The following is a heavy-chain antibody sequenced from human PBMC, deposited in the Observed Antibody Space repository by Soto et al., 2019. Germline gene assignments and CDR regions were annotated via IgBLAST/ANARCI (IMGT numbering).Heavy chain of an antibody. CDR3: ARDPIRGDGYVFDS. CDR1: GFTCSSYW. Sequence: GVLRVSCKAYGFTCSSYWMGWVRQAPGKGLEWVANINRDGSERYYVDSVKGRFTISRDNAKNSVYLQMNSLRAEDSAVYYCARDPIRGDGYVFDSWGQGDLGTVSS. V-gene: IGHV3-7*01. D-gene: IGHD5-12*01. J-gene: IGHJ5*01. CDR2: INRDGSER.